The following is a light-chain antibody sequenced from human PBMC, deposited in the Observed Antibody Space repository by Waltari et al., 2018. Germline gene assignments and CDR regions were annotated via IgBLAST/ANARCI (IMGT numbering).Light chain of an antibody. CDR3: QQYDNFPPALT. CDR2: DAS. Sequence: DIQMTQSPSSLSASVGDRVTITCQASQDSRTYLNWYQQKPGKPPKLLISDASNLEKGVPLRFSGTGSGTHFSFTISSLQPEDIATYYCQQYDNFPPALTFGGGTKVEIK. J-gene: IGKJ4*01. CDR1: QDSRTY. V-gene: IGKV1-33*01.